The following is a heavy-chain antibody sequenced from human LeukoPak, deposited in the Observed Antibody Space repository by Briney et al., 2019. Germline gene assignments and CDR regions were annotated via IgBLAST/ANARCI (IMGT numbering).Heavy chain of an antibody. V-gene: IGHV1-69*04. D-gene: IGHD3-10*01. Sequence: GASVKVSCKASGGTFSSYAISWVRQAPGQGLEWMGRIIPILGIANYAQKFQGRVTITADKSTSTAYMELSSLRSEDTAVYYCARVRTLEGFGELLEFDYWGQGTLVTVSS. CDR2: IIPILGIA. CDR3: ARVRTLEGFGELLEFDY. J-gene: IGHJ4*02. CDR1: GGTFSSYA.